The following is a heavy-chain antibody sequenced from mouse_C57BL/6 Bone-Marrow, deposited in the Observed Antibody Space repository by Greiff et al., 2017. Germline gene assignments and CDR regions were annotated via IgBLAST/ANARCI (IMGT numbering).Heavy chain of an antibody. CDR3: ARHPY. V-gene: IGHV5-6*02. J-gene: IGHJ2*01. CDR2: ISSGGSYT. CDR1: GFTFSSYG. Sequence: VKLVESGGDLVKPGGSLKLSCAASGFTFSSYGMSWVRQTPDKRLEWVATISSGGSYTYYPNSVKGRFTISRDNAKNTLYLHMSSLKSEDTAMYYCARHPYWGQGTTLTVSS.